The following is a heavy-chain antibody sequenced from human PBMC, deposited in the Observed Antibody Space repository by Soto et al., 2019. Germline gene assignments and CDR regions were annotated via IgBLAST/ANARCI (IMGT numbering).Heavy chain of an antibody. CDR3: AIRASYYDSSGYFDY. CDR1: GFTFSSYW. CDR2: INSDGSST. D-gene: IGHD3-22*01. V-gene: IGHV3-74*01. Sequence: GGSLRLSCGASGFTFSSYWMHWVRQAPGKGLVWVSRINSDGSSTSYADSVKGRFTISRDNAKNTLYLQMNSLRAEDTAVYYCAIRASYYDSSGYFDYWGQGTPVTVSS. J-gene: IGHJ4*02.